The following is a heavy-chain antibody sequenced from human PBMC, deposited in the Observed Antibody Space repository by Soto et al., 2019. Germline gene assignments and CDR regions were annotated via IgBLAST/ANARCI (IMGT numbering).Heavy chain of an antibody. D-gene: IGHD5-12*01. V-gene: IGHV3-30-3*01. CDR1: GFTFSSYA. Sequence: GGSLRLSCAASGFTFSSYAMHWFRQAPGKGLEWVAVISYDGSNKYYADSVKGRFTISRDNSKNTLYLQMNSLRAEDTAVYYCARVEDGYNWFDYWGQGTLVTVSS. CDR2: ISYDGSNK. CDR3: ARVEDGYNWFDY. J-gene: IGHJ4*02.